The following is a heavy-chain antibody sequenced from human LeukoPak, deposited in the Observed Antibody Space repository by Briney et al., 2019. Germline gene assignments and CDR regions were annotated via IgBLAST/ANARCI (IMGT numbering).Heavy chain of an antibody. D-gene: IGHD3-9*01. CDR3: ARDRGQTGYYWSYYYYMDV. J-gene: IGHJ6*03. V-gene: IGHV3-48*01. CDR2: ISGGSSTM. CDR1: GFTFSDYS. Sequence: GGSLRLSCAASGFTFSDYSMNWVRQAAGKGLAWVSYISGGSSTMYYADSVKGRFTISRDNAKNSLYLQMNSLRAEDTAVYYCARDRGQTGYYWSYYYYMDVWGIGTTVTVSS.